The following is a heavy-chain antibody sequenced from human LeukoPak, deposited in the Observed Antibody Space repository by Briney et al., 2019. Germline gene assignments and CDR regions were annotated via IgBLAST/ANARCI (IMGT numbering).Heavy chain of an antibody. CDR3: AKDAPRYCGGDCYLDY. CDR2: IWYDGSNK. J-gene: IGHJ4*02. D-gene: IGHD2-21*02. Sequence: GGSLRLSCAASGFTLSSYGMHWVRQAPGKGLEWVAVIWYDGSNKYYADSVKGRFTISRDNSKNTLYLQMNSLRAEDTAVYYCAKDAPRYCGGDCYLDYWGQGTLVTVSS. CDR1: GFTLSSYG. V-gene: IGHV3-33*06.